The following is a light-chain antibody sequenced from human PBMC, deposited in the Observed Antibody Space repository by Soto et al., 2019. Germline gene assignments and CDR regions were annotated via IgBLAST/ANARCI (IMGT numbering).Light chain of an antibody. CDR2: GAS. CDR1: QSVSSSY. V-gene: IGKV3-20*01. CDR3: QQYGSSPALT. Sequence: ELVLTQSPGTLSLSPGERATLSCRASQSVSSSYLAWYQQKPGQAPRLLIYGASSRATGIPDRFSGSGSVTDFTLTISRLEPEDFAVYYCQQYGSSPALTFGGGTKVDI. J-gene: IGKJ4*01.